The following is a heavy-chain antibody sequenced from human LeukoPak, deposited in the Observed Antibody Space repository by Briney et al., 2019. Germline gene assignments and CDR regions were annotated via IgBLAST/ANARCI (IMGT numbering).Heavy chain of an antibody. D-gene: IGHD3-22*01. Sequence: GGSLRLSCAASGFTFSSYGMHWVRQAPGKGLEWVAVIWYDGSNKYYADSVKGRFTISRDNAKNSLYLQMNSLRAEDTAVYYCAGYYDSSGYYYEGSLGAFDIWGQGTMVTVSS. CDR2: IWYDGSNK. CDR3: AGYYDSSGYYYEGSLGAFDI. J-gene: IGHJ3*02. CDR1: GFTFSSYG. V-gene: IGHV3-33*03.